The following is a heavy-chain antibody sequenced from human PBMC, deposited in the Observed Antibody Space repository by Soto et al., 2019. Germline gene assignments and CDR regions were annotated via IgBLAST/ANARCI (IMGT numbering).Heavy chain of an antibody. CDR2: MTPNTGKT. J-gene: IGHJ4*02. CDR1: GYTFTNYD. Sequence: ASVKVSCKASGYTFTNYDINWVRQAPGQGLEWLGWMTPNTGKTHYTQKFRGRVTMTRDTSINTAYMELSSLTSEDTAVYYCARTCTGGACPNPMAGEYDFWGQGTPVTSPQ. D-gene: IGHD2-8*02. CDR3: ARTCTGGACPNPMAGEYDF. V-gene: IGHV1-8*01.